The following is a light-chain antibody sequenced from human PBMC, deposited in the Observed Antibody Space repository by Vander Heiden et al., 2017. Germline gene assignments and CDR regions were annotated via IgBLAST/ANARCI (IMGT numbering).Light chain of an antibody. J-gene: IGKJ4*01. CDR1: QSVLYSSNNKNY. CDR2: WAS. CDR3: QQDYSTPLT. V-gene: IGKV4-1*01. Sequence: DILMTQSPDSLAGSLGERATINCKSSQSVLYSSNNKNYVAWYQQKPGQPPKLLIYWASTRESGTDFTLTISSLQAEDVAVYYCQQDYSTPLTFGGGTKVEIK.